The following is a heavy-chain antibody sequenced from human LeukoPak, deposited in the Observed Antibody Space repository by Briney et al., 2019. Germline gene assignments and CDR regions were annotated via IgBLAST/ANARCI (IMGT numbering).Heavy chain of an antibody. Sequence: PGGSLRLSCAASGFPFSSFGKHWVRQASGKGLEWVARLVYDGIINYGDFAKGRFTISRDNSKSALYLEMNSLRVEDSGIYYCARDLSAAYDFWGQGVVVTVSS. CDR2: LVYDGII. J-gene: IGHJ4*02. CDR3: ARDLSAAYDF. V-gene: IGHV3-33*01. CDR1: GFPFSSFG. D-gene: IGHD2-21*01.